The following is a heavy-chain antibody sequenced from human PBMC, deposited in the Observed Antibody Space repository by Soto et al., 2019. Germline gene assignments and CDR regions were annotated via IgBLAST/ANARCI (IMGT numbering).Heavy chain of an antibody. CDR1: GYTFTSYY. CDR3: ARGEGYYGSGSYSNFDY. J-gene: IGHJ4*02. CDR2: INPSGGST. V-gene: IGHV1-46*01. D-gene: IGHD3-10*01. Sequence: GASVKVSCKASGYTFTSYYMHWVRQAPGQGLEWMGIINPSGGSTSYAQKFQGRVTMTRDTSTSTVYMELSSLRSEDTAVYYCARGEGYYGSGSYSNFDYWGQGTLVTVSS.